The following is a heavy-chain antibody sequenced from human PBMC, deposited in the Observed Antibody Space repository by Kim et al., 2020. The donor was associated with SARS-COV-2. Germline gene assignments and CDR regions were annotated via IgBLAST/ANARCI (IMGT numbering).Heavy chain of an antibody. CDR2: INHSGST. CDR3: ARRGFIAARLSYYYYGMDV. V-gene: IGHV4-34*01. D-gene: IGHD6-6*01. Sequence: SETLSLTCAVYGGSFSGYYWSWIRQPPGKGLEWIGEINHSGSTNYNPSLKSRVTISVDTSKNQFSLKLSSVTAADTAVYYCARRGFIAARLSYYYYGMDVWGQGTTVTVSS. CDR1: GGSFSGYY. J-gene: IGHJ6*02.